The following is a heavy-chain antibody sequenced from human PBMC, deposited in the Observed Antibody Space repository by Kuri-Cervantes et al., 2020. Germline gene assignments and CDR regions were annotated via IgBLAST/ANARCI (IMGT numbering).Heavy chain of an antibody. Sequence: SVKVSCKASGGTFSSYAISWVRQAPGQGLERMGGIIPIFGTANYAQKFQGRVTITADESTSTAYMELSSLRSEDTAVYYCASSPHCSGGSCYWFDPWGQGTLVTVSS. CDR1: GGTFSSYA. CDR3: ASSPHCSGGSCYWFDP. D-gene: IGHD2-15*01. J-gene: IGHJ5*02. CDR2: IIPIFGTA. V-gene: IGHV1-69*13.